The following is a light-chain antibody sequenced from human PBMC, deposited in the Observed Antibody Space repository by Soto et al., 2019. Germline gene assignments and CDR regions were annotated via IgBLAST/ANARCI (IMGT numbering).Light chain of an antibody. CDR3: LQYGSSPPVT. Sequence: EIVLTPSPGTLSLSPGERATLSCRASQSVSSSYLAWYQQKPGQALRLLIYGASSRATGIPDRFSGSGSGTDFTLTISRLEPEDFAVYYCLQYGSSPPVTFGGGTKVEIK. CDR1: QSVSSSY. J-gene: IGKJ4*01. CDR2: GAS. V-gene: IGKV3-20*01.